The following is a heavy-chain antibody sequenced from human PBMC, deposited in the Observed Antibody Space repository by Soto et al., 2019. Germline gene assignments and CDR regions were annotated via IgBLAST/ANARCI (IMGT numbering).Heavy chain of an antibody. CDR1: GFTFSHYW. D-gene: IGHD5-12*01. J-gene: IGHJ5*02. V-gene: IGHV3-74*01. CDR3: ARDAFRGYDTGGWFDP. CDR2: INSDGNSA. Sequence: EVQLVESGGGLVQPGGSLRVSCAASGFTFSHYWMHWVRQAPGKGLVWVARINSDGNSANYADSVKGRFTVSRDNAESKLYLHMNSVRAEDTAVYHCARDAFRGYDTGGWFDPWGQGTLVTVSS.